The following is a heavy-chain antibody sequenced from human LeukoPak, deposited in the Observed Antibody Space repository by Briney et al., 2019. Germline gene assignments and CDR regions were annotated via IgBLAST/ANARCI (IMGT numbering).Heavy chain of an antibody. Sequence: ASVKVSCKASGGTFSSYAISWVRQAPGQGLEWMGRIIPIFGTANYAQKFQGRVTITTDESTSTAYMELSSLRSEDTAVYYCASDWNWGVDYWGQGTLVTVSS. V-gene: IGHV1-69*05. CDR2: IIPIFGTA. D-gene: IGHD1-7*01. J-gene: IGHJ4*02. CDR3: ASDWNWGVDY. CDR1: GGTFSSYA.